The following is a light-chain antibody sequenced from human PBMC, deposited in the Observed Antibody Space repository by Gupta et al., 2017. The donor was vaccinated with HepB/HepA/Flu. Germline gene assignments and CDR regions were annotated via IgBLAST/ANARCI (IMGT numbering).Light chain of an antibody. CDR3: LLFYGGAWV. V-gene: IGLV7-43*01. CDR2: TTN. Sequence: QAVVTQEPSLTVSHGGTVTLTCAFNTGAGTNGFFPSWFQQKPGQTPRPLIYTTNSKFAWTPARFSGSLLGGKAALTLSGVQPEDEADYYCLLFYGGAWVFGGGTKLTVL. J-gene: IGLJ3*02. CDR1: TGAGTNGFF.